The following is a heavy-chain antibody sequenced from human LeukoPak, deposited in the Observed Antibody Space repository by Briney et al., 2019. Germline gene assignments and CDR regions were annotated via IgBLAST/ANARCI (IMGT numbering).Heavy chain of an antibody. CDR3: ARDLRKDDSSSYYYIGWFDL. Sequence: ASVKVSCKASGYTFTSYGISWVRQAPGQGVEWMGWISAYNGNTNYAQKLRGRVTMTTDTSTSTAYMELRSLRSDDTAVYYCARDLRKDDSSSYYYIGWFDLWGQGTLVTVSS. CDR2: ISAYNGNT. J-gene: IGHJ5*01. CDR1: GYTFTSYG. V-gene: IGHV1-18*01. D-gene: IGHD3-22*01.